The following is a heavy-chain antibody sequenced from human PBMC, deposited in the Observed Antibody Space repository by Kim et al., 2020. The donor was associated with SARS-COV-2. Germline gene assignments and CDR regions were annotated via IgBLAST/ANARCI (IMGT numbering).Heavy chain of an antibody. CDR1: GYTFTGYY. D-gene: IGHD2-2*02. CDR2: INPNSGGT. J-gene: IGHJ5*02. CDR3: ARARDLYCSSTSCYSSQGWFDP. V-gene: IGHV1-2*02. Sequence: ASVKVSCKASGYTFTGYYMHWVRQAPGQGLEWMGWINPNSGGTNYAQKFQGRVTMTRDTSISTAYMELSRLRSDDTAVYYCARARDLYCSSTSCYSSQGWFDPWGQGTLVTVSS.